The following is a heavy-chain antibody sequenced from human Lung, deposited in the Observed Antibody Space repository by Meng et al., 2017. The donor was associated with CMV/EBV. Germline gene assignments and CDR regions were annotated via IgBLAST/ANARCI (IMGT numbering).Heavy chain of an antibody. CDR2: IKQDGSEK. V-gene: IGHV3-7*01. D-gene: IGHD3-3*01. J-gene: IGHJ6*02. CDR3: ARDRFEDYDFWSGYSLTDYYGMDV. Sequence: ESLKISCAASGFTFSSYWMSWVRQAPGKGLEWVANIKQDGSEKYYVDSVKGRFTISRDNAKNSLYLQMNSLRAEDTAVYYCARDRFEDYDFWSGYSLTDYYGMDVWGQGTTVTVSS. CDR1: GFTFSSYW.